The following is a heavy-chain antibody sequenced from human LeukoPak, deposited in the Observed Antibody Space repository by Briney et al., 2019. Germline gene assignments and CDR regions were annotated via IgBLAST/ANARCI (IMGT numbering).Heavy chain of an antibody. D-gene: IGHD4-23*01. CDR2: IRSKANIYAT. V-gene: IGHV3-73*01. Sequence: GGSLRLSCAASGFTFSSYAMSWVRQAPGKGLEWVGRIRSKANIYATAYAASVKGRFTISRDDSKNTTYLQMNSLRAEDTAVYYCAKDPTTVVTAIFDYWGQGTLVTVSS. J-gene: IGHJ4*02. CDR3: AKDPTTVVTAIFDY. CDR1: GFTFSSYA.